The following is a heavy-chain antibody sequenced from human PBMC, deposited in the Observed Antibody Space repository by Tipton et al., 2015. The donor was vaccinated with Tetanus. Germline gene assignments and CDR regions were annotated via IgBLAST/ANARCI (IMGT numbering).Heavy chain of an antibody. Sequence: GSLRLSCTASGFTPGNYWMTWVRQAPGKGLEWVANIKHDGSETYYLDSVKGRFTISRDNAKNSVYLQMNGLRAEDTAVYFCARDLRDFPEDYGMDVWGQGTTVTVSS. D-gene: IGHD3-3*01. CDR3: ARDLRDFPEDYGMDV. CDR1: GFTPGNYW. V-gene: IGHV3-7*01. CDR2: IKHDGSET. J-gene: IGHJ6*02.